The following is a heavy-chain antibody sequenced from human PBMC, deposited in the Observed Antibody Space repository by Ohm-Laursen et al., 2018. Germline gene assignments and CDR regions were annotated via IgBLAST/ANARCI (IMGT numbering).Heavy chain of an antibody. Sequence: SLRLSCAASRFTFSDYYMNWVCQAPGKGLEWVSSVSSTNTRYYADSVKGRFTISRDNSKNTLYLQMNSLRAEDTAVYYCARASSSIAVAGLDYWGQGTLVTVSS. CDR2: VSSTNTR. CDR3: ARASSSIAVAGLDY. J-gene: IGHJ4*02. V-gene: IGHV3-69-1*01. D-gene: IGHD6-19*01. CDR1: RFTFSDYY.